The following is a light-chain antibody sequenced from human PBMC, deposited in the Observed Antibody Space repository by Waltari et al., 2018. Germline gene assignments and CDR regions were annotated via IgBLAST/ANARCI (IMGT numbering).Light chain of an antibody. CDR1: SSDVGGYKY. V-gene: IGLV2-11*01. J-gene: IGLJ2*01. Sequence: QSALTQPRSVSGSPGQSVTISCTGTSSDVGGYKYVSWYQQHPGKAPQLMISDVTERPSGVPDRISCSKSGNTASLTISGLQAEDEGDYYCCSYAGGDTVVFGGWTKLTVL. CDR2: DVT. CDR3: CSYAGGDTVV.